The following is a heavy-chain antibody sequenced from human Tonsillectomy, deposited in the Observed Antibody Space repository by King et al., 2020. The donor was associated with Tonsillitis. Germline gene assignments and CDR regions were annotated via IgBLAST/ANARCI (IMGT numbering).Heavy chain of an antibody. J-gene: IGHJ4*02. D-gene: IGHD5-18*01. CDR2: INPNSGGT. CDR3: ARGQLLDY. Sequence: QLVQSGAEVEKPGASVKVSCKASGYTFTDYYISWVRQAPGQGLEWMGWINPNSGGTYYAQRFQGSVTITRDTAISTAYMALSMLTSDDTAVYYCARGQLLDYRGQGTLVTVSS. V-gene: IGHV1-2*02. CDR1: GYTFTDYY.